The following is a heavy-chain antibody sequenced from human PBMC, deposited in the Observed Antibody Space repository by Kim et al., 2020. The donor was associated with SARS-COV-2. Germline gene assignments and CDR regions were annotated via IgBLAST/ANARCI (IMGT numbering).Heavy chain of an antibody. CDR3: ARVSRIAAAGGAALSLGLYDY. Sequence: SETLSLTCAVSGGSISSSNWWSWVRQPPGKGLEWTGEIYHSGSTNYNPSLKSRVTISVDKSKNQFSLKLSSVTAADTAVYYCARVSRIAAAGGAALSLGLYDYWGQGTLVTVSS. CDR1: GGSISSSNW. V-gene: IGHV4-4*02. D-gene: IGHD6-13*01. J-gene: IGHJ4*02. CDR2: IYHSGST.